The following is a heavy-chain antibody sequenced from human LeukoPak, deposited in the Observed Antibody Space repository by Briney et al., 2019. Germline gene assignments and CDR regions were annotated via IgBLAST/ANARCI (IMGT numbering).Heavy chain of an antibody. CDR3: ARLKTAVTSAGFDP. CDR1: GDSVSSNSAA. V-gene: IGHV6-1*01. CDR2: TYYRSKWYK. D-gene: IGHD4-11*01. Sequence: SQTLSLTCAISGDSVSSNSAAWNWIRQSPWRGLEWLVRTYYRSKWYKDYAVSVKSRITLNPDTSKNQFSLQLNSVTPEDTAVYYCARLKTAVTSAGFDPWGQGTLVTVSS. J-gene: IGHJ5*02.